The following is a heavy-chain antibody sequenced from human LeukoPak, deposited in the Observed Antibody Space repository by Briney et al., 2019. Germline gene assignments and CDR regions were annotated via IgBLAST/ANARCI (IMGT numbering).Heavy chain of an antibody. J-gene: IGHJ4*02. V-gene: IGHV1-2*02. D-gene: IGHD2-8*01. CDR1: GYTFTGYY. CDR3: ARGYCTNGVCVSYFDY. CDR2: INPNSGGT. Sequence: ASVKVSCKASGYTFTGYYMHWVRQAPGQGLEWMGWINPNSGGTNYAQKFQGRVTMTRDTSISTAYMELSRLRSDDTAVYYCARGYCTNGVCVSYFDYWGQGTRVTVSS.